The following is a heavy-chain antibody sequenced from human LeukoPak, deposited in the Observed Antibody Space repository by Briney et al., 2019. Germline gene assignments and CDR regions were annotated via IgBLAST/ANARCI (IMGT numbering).Heavy chain of an antibody. D-gene: IGHD5-18*01. V-gene: IGHV3-23*01. CDR3: AKDPHTGYSFAY. J-gene: IGHJ4*02. CDR1: GFTFSSYA. CDR2: LSGSGGST. Sequence: GSLRLSCVFSGFTFSSYAMSWVRQAPGKGLEWVSSLSGSGGSTYYADSVKGRFTISRDNSKNTLYLQMNSLRVEDTAVYYCAKDPHTGYSFAYWGQGTLVTVSS.